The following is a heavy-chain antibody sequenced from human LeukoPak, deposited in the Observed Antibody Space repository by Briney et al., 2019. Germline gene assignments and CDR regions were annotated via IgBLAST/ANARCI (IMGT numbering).Heavy chain of an antibody. J-gene: IGHJ5*02. V-gene: IGHV1-2*07. CDR2: INPKNGGA. CDR3: ARASFWESPINWFDP. Sequence: ASVKVSCKTSGYTFIGHYIHWVRQAPGQGLEWMGWINPKNGGANYAPRFQGRVTMTRDRSISTVYMEVTRLTSDDTAVYYCARASFWESPINWFDPWGQGTLVTVSS. CDR1: GYTFIGHY. D-gene: IGHD3-3*01.